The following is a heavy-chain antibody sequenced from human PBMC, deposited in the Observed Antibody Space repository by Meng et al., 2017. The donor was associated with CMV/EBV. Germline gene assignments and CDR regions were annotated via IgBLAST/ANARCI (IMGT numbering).Heavy chain of an antibody. D-gene: IGHD2-2*01. CDR3: ARDGGRYCSSTSCYYGMDV. CDR1: GYTFTGYY. J-gene: IGHJ6*02. V-gene: IGHV1-2*02. Sequence: ASVKVSCKASGYTFTGYYMHWVRQAPGQGLEWMGWINPNSGGTNYAQKIQVRVTMTRDTSISTAYMEMSRLRSDDTAVYYCARDGGRYCSSTSCYYGMDVWGQGTTVTVSS. CDR2: INPNSGGT.